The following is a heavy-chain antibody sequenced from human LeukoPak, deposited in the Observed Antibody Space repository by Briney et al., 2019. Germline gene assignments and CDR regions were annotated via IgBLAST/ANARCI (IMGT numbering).Heavy chain of an antibody. V-gene: IGHV4-59*01. J-gene: IGHJ4*02. CDR1: GGSISSYY. CDR3: GRDSDGTVDY. CDR2: ISYSGST. Sequence: SESRSLTCTVSGGSISSYYWSWVRQPPGKGLEWIGYISYSGSTNYNPSLKSRVTISRDTSKNQFSLNLSSVTAADTAVYYCGRDSDGTVDYWGQGTLVTVSS. D-gene: IGHD1-7*01.